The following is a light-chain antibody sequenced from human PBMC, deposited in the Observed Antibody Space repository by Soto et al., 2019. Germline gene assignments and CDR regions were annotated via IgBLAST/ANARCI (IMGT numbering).Light chain of an antibody. Sequence: QSVLTQPASVSGSPGQSIIISCIGTSSDVGAYDYVSWYQHHPGKAPKLMIYDVSNRPSGVSNRFSGSKSGNTASLTISGLQAEDEADYYCSSHTRTSTPPYVFGTGTKVTVL. CDR2: DVS. CDR1: SSDVGAYDY. V-gene: IGLV2-14*03. CDR3: SSHTRTSTPPYV. J-gene: IGLJ1*01.